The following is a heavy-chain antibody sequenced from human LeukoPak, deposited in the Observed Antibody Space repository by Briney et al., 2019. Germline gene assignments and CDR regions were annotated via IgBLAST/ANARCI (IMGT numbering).Heavy chain of an antibody. CDR2: ISWNSGSI. V-gene: IGHV3-9*01. Sequence: GRSLRLSCAASGFTFDDYAMRWVRQAPGKGLEWVSGISWNSGSIGYANSVKGRFTISRDNAKNSLYLQMNSLRAGDTALYYCAKDPSIAAAGYFDYWGQGTLVTVSS. D-gene: IGHD6-13*01. CDR3: AKDPSIAAAGYFDY. CDR1: GFTFDDYA. J-gene: IGHJ4*02.